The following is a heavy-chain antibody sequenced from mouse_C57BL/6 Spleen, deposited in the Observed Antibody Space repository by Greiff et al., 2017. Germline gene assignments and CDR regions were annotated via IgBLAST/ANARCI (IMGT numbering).Heavy chain of an antibody. V-gene: IGHV1-53*01. Sequence: QVQLKESGTELVKPGASVKLSCKASGYTFTSYWMHWVKQRPGQGLEWIGNITPSNGGTNYNEKFKSKATLTVDKSSSTAYMQLSSLTSEDSAVYYCAKGPYYYGSSYFDYWGQGTTLTVSS. CDR3: AKGPYYYGSSYFDY. CDR2: ITPSNGGT. D-gene: IGHD1-1*01. J-gene: IGHJ2*01. CDR1: GYTFTSYW.